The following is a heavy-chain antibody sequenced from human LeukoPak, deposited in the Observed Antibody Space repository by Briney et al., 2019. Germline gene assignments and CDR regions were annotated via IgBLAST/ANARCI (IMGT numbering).Heavy chain of an antibody. Sequence: GGSLRLSCAASGFTFSSYSMNWVRHAPGKGLEWVSSITTSSSDIYYADSVKGRFTVSRDNAKNSLYLQMNSQRAEDTAVYYCAKDGYGDHTVDYWGQGTLVTVSS. V-gene: IGHV3-21*06. CDR3: AKDGYGDHTVDY. D-gene: IGHD4-17*01. J-gene: IGHJ4*02. CDR2: ITTSSSDI. CDR1: GFTFSSYS.